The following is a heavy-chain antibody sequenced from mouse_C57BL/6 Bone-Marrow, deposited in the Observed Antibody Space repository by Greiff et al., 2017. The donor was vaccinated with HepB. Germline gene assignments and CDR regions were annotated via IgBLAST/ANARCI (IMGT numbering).Heavy chain of an antibody. CDR1: GYTFTDYY. D-gene: IGHD1-1*01. Sequence: VQLQQSGAELVKPGASVKISCKASGYTFTDYYINWVKQRPGQGLEWIGKIGPGSGSTYYNEKFKGKATLTADKSSSTAYMQLSSLTSEDSAVYFCARSGVTTVVAEGYFDYWGQGTTLTVSS. J-gene: IGHJ2*01. CDR3: ARSGVTTVVAEGYFDY. CDR2: IGPGSGST. V-gene: IGHV1-77*01.